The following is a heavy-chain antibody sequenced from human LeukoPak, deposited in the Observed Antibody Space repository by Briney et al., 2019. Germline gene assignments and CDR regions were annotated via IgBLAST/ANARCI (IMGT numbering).Heavy chain of an antibody. Sequence: PGGSLRLSCAASGFTFSSYAMSWVRQAPAKGLEWVSAISGSGGSTYYADSVKGRFTISRDNSKNTLYLQMNSLRAQDTAFYYCPKNFNYDSTAYHYLGYWGPRTLVSVSS. CDR1: GFTFSSYA. CDR2: ISGSGGST. V-gene: IGHV3-23*01. D-gene: IGHD3-22*01. J-gene: IGHJ4*02. CDR3: PKNFNYDSTAYHYLGY.